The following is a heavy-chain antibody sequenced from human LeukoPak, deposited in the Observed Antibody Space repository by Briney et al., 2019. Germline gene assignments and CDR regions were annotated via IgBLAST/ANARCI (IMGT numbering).Heavy chain of an antibody. V-gene: IGHV3-48*03. CDR3: ARGAVVPAATWVYY. J-gene: IGHJ4*02. D-gene: IGHD2-2*01. CDR2: ISSGSTI. CDR1: GFTFSSYE. Sequence: GGSLRLSCAASGFTFSSYEMNWVRQAPGKGLEWVSYISSGSTIYYADSVKGRFTISRDNAKNSLYLQMNSLRAEDTAVYYCARGAVVPAATWVYYWGQGTLVTVSS.